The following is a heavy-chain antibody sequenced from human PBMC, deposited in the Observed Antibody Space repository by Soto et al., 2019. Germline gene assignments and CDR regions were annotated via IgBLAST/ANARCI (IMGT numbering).Heavy chain of an antibody. V-gene: IGHV4-59*12. Sequence: PSETLSLTCTVSGGSISSYYWSWIRQPPGKGLEWIGYIYFTGSTNYNPSLKSRVTISVDTSKNQFSLKLTSVTAADTAVYYCARGVFCSDGSCALDYWGQGTLVTVSS. CDR2: IYFTGST. CDR3: ARGVFCSDGSCALDY. D-gene: IGHD2-15*01. J-gene: IGHJ4*02. CDR1: GGSISSYY.